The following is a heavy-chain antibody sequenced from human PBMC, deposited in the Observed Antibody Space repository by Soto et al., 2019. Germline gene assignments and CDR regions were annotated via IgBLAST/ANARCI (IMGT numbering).Heavy chain of an antibody. CDR1: GGSISSGGYY. V-gene: IGHV4-31*02. J-gene: IGHJ4*02. Sequence: SETLSLTXTVSGGSISSGGYYWSWIRQHPGEGLEWIGYIYYSGSTYYNPSLKSRVTISVDTSKNQFSLKLSSVTAADTAVYYCASSTRQHRAPHYFDYWGQGTLVTVSS. D-gene: IGHD6-6*01. CDR3: ASSTRQHRAPHYFDY. CDR2: IYYSGST.